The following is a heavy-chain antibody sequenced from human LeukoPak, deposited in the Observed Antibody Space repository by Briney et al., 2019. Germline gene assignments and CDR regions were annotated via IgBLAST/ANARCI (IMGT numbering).Heavy chain of an antibody. V-gene: IGHV1-46*01. Sequence: ASVKVSCKASGYTFTSYYMHWVRQAPGQGLEWMGIINPSDGSTSYAQKFQGRVTMTRDTSTSTVYMELSSLRSEDTAVYYCARVSRHIVVVTATEHFDYWGQGTLVTVSS. CDR2: INPSDGST. CDR3: ARVSRHIVVVTATEHFDY. CDR1: GYTFTSYY. J-gene: IGHJ4*02. D-gene: IGHD2-21*02.